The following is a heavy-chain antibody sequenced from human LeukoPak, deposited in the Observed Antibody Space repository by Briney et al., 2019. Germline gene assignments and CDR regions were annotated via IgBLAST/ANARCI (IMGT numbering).Heavy chain of an antibody. CDR3: ARGGTLSGDPRVYSFDY. CDR1: GFTFSSYA. J-gene: IGHJ4*02. Sequence: GGSLRLSCAASGFTFSSYAMHWVRQAPGKGLGWGAVISYDGSNKYYADSVKGRFTISRDNSKNTLYLQTNSLRAEDTAVYYCARGGTLSGDPRVYSFDYWGQGTLVTVSS. D-gene: IGHD3-10*01. V-gene: IGHV3-30-3*01. CDR2: ISYDGSNK.